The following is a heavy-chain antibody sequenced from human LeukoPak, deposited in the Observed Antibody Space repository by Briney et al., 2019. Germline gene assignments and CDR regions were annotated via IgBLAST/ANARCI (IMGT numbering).Heavy chain of an antibody. CDR2: INPNSGGT. CDR1: GYTFTGYY. D-gene: IGHD3-22*01. CDR3: ARGQNYYDTTNDDAFDI. Sequence: ASVKVSCKASGYTFTGYYMHWVRQAPGQGLEWVGWINPNSGGTNYAQKFQGSVTMTRDTSISTYYMELSRLRFDDTAVYYCARGQNYYDTTNDDAFDIWGQGTMVTVSS. V-gene: IGHV1-2*02. J-gene: IGHJ3*02.